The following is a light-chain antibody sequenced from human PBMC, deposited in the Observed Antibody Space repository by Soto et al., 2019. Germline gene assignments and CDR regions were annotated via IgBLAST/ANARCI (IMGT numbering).Light chain of an antibody. CDR2: DVS. J-gene: IGKJ1*01. V-gene: IGKV3-20*01. CDR1: QSVSSTY. CDR3: QQYGTSAT. Sequence: EIVLTQSPATLSLSPGERATLSCRTSQSVSSTYLAWYQQKPGQASRLLIYDVSSRATGIPDRFSGSGSGTDFTLTITRLEPEDFAVYFCQQYGTSATFGQGTKVDIK.